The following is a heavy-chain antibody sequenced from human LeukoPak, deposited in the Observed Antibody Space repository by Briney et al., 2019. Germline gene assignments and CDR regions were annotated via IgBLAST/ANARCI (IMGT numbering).Heavy chain of an antibody. J-gene: IGHJ4*02. Sequence: PGGSLRLSCAASGFTFSSYWMTWVRQARGKGLEWVANINPDGSEKYYVDSVKGRFTISRDNAKNSLSLQMNSLRAEDTAVYYCARDLYRIVVVPHYFDYWGQGTLVTVSS. CDR3: ARDLYRIVVVPHYFDY. D-gene: IGHD3-22*01. CDR1: GFTFSSYW. V-gene: IGHV3-7*01. CDR2: INPDGSEK.